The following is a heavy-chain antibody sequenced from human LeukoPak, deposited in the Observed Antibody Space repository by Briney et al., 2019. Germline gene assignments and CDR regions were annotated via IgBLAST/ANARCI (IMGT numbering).Heavy chain of an antibody. Sequence: PGGFLRLSCAASGFTFSSDWMSWVRQAAGKGLEWVANIKKDGSGQYYVDSVKGRFTISRDNAKNSLYLQMNSLRAEDTAVYYCARSDSSSWYGYYYYGMDVWGQGTTVTVSS. D-gene: IGHD6-13*01. CDR2: IKKDGSGQ. CDR3: ARSDSSSWYGYYYYGMDV. CDR1: GFTFSSDW. J-gene: IGHJ6*02. V-gene: IGHV3-7*01.